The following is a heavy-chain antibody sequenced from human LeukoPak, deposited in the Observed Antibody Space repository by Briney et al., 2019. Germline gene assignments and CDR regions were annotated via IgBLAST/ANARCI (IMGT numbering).Heavy chain of an antibody. J-gene: IGHJ4*02. CDR1: GFTFGLFD. CDR2: ITSSSTYI. D-gene: IGHD1-7*01. V-gene: IGHV3-21*01. Sequence: GGSLRLTCAASGFTFGLFDMNWVRQAPGKGLEWVSSITSSSTYIYYADSVRGRFTISRDNAKNSLYLQMNSLRAEDTAVYYCASELELGGYWGQGTLVTVSS. CDR3: ASELELGGY.